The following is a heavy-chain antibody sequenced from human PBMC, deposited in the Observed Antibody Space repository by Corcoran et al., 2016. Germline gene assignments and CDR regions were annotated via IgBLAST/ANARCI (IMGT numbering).Heavy chain of an antibody. V-gene: IGHV3-7*01. Sequence: EVQLVESGGGLVQPGGSLRLSCAASGFTFSSYWMSWVRQAPGKGPEWVANIKQDGSEKWYVDSVKGRFTISRDNAKKSLYLQMNSLRAEDTVVYYCARGDYYDTRSFVDAFDIWGQGTMVTVSS. CDR2: IKQDGSEK. D-gene: IGHD3-22*01. J-gene: IGHJ3*02. CDR1: GFTFSSYW. CDR3: ARGDYYDTRSFVDAFDI.